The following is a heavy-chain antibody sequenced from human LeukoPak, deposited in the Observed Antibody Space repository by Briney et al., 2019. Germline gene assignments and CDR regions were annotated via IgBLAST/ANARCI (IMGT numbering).Heavy chain of an antibody. CDR2: INSDGSST. CDR1: GFTFSSYW. V-gene: IGHV3-74*01. J-gene: IGHJ4*02. CDR3: ARGGHYYDSSGYYKGLDY. D-gene: IGHD3-22*01. Sequence: GGSLRLSCAASGFTFSSYWMHWVRQAPGKGLVWVSRINSDGSSTSYADSVKGRFTISRDNAKNTLYLQMNSLRAEDTAVYYCARGGHYYDSSGYYKGLDYWGQGTQVTVSS.